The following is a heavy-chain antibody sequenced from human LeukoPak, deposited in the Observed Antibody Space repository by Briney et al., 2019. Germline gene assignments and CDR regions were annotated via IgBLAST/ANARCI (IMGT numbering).Heavy chain of an antibody. D-gene: IGHD4-23*01. J-gene: IGHJ4*02. V-gene: IGHV3-7*01. CDR2: IKQDGSEK. CDR1: GFTFSSYW. CDR3: ARDRHPLDYGGSDY. Sequence: GGSLRLSCAASGFTFSSYWMSWVRQAPGKGLEWVANIKQDGSEKYYVDSVKGRFPISRDNAKTSLYLQMNSLRAEDTAVYYCARDRHPLDYGGSDYWGQGTLVTVSS.